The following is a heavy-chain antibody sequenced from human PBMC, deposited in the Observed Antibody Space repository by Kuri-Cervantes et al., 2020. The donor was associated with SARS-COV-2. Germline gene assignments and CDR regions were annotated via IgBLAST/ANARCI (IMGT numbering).Heavy chain of an antibody. CDR1: GFTFSSYS. D-gene: IGHD6-19*01. Sequence: GGSLRLSCAASGFTFSSYSMNWVRQAPGKGLEWVSSISSSSSYIYYADSVKGRFTISRDNSKNTLYLQMNSLRAEDTAVYYCARDLAAVAGGGWFDPWGQGTLVTVSS. V-gene: IGHV3-21*01. CDR2: ISSSSSYI. CDR3: ARDLAAVAGGGWFDP. J-gene: IGHJ5*02.